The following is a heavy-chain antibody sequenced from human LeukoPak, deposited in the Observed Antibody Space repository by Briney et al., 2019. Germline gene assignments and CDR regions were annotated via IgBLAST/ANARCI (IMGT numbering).Heavy chain of an antibody. CDR2: ISGSGGST. CDR3: ARRGLSSSWPFDY. V-gene: IGHV3-23*01. Sequence: PGGSLRLSCAASGFTFSSYAMSWVRQAPGKGLEWVSAISGSGGSTYYADSVKGRFTISRDDSKNTLYLQMNSLRAEDTAVYYCARRGLSSSWPFDYWGQGTLVTVSS. J-gene: IGHJ4*02. D-gene: IGHD6-13*01. CDR1: GFTFSSYA.